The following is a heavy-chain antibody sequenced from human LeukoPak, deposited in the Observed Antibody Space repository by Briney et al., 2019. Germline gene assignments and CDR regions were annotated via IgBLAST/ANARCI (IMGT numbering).Heavy chain of an antibody. V-gene: IGHV3-30-3*01. CDR2: ISYDGSNK. CDR1: GFTFSSYA. CDR3: AGYCSSTSCISYNY. Sequence: GGSLRLSCAASGFTFSSYAMHWVRQAPGKGLEWVAVISYDGSNKYYADSVKGRFTISRDNSKNTLYLQMNSLRAEDTAVYYCAGYCSSTSCISYNYWGQGTLVSVSS. J-gene: IGHJ4*02. D-gene: IGHD2-2*01.